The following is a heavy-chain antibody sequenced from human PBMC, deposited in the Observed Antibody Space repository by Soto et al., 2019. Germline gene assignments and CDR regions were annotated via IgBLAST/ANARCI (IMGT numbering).Heavy chain of an antibody. J-gene: IGHJ5*02. CDR1: GYTFISHA. Sequence: QVQLVQSGGEVKKPGASVKVSCKASGYTFISHAITWVRQAPGQGLEWMGWISGYNGATKYAQDLQGRVTMTTDTSTSTAYMEMRSLRSDDTAVYYCARSKRYCRGGSCYWNWFDPWGQGTLVTVSS. CDR3: ARSKRYCRGGSCYWNWFDP. D-gene: IGHD2-15*01. CDR2: ISGYNGAT. V-gene: IGHV1-18*01.